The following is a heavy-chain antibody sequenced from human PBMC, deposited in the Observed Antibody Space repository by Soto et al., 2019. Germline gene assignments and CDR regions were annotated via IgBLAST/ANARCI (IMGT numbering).Heavy chain of an antibody. V-gene: IGHV4-39*01. Sequence: HLQLQESGPGLVKPSETLSLTCTVSGGSISRSSYYWGWIRQPPGKGLEWIGSIYYTVSTYYNPSLKSRVTISVDTSKNQFSLTLSSATAADTAVYYCARRVGRARFDYWGQGILVTVSS. J-gene: IGHJ4*02. CDR1: GGSISRSSYY. D-gene: IGHD6-13*01. CDR3: ARRVGRARFDY. CDR2: IYYTVST.